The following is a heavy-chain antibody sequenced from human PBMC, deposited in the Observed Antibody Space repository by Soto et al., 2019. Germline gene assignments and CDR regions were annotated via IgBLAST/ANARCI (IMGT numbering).Heavy chain of an antibody. CDR3: AKDRSLVRGPMPY. CDR1: GFTFSSYG. CDR2: ISYDGSNK. V-gene: IGHV3-30*18. D-gene: IGHD3-10*02. Sequence: QVQLVESGGGVVQPGRSLRLSCAASGFTFSSYGMHWVRQAPGKGLEWVAVISYDGSNKYYADSVKGRFTISRDNSKNPLYLQMNSLRAEDTAVYYCAKDRSLVRGPMPYWGQGTLVTVSS. J-gene: IGHJ4*02.